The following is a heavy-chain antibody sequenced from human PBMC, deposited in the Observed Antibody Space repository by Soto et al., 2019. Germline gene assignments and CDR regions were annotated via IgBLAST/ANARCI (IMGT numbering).Heavy chain of an antibody. CDR1: GFTFSSYG. Sequence: QVQLVESGGGVVQPGRSLRLSCAASGFTFSSYGMHWVRQAPGKGLEWVAVIWYDGSNKYYADSVKGRFTISRDNSKNTLYLQMNSLTAEDTAVYYCARAVSRTMVRGVIIIPDAFDIWGQGTMVTGSS. D-gene: IGHD3-10*01. V-gene: IGHV3-33*01. CDR2: IWYDGSNK. J-gene: IGHJ3*02. CDR3: ARAVSRTMVRGVIIIPDAFDI.